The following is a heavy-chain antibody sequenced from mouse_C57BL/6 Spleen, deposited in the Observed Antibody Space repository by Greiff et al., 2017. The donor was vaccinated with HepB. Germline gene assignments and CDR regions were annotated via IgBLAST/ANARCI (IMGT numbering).Heavy chain of an antibody. J-gene: IGHJ2*01. CDR1: GYAFSSSW. CDR3: ASQVDGYFDY. V-gene: IGHV1-82*01. D-gene: IGHD1-1*02. CDR2: IYPGDGDT. Sequence: VQLQQSGPELVKPGASVKISCKASGYAFSSSWMNWVKQRPGKGLEWIGRIYPGDGDTNYNGKFTGKATLTADKSSSTAYMQLSSLTSEDSAVYFCASQVDGYFDYWGQGTTLTVSS.